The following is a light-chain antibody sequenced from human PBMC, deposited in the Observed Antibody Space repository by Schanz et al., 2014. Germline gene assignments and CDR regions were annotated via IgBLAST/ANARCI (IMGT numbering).Light chain of an antibody. CDR3: QQHDALPFT. J-gene: IGKJ4*01. Sequence: EIVMTQSPATLSVSPGERVTLSCRASQGVRTNLAWYQQRFGQPPRLLMYGAYSRASGIASRFSGSGSGTEFTLTITSLQSEDFAVYLCQQHDALPFTFGGGTKVQL. CDR2: GAY. CDR1: QGVRTN. V-gene: IGKV3-15*01.